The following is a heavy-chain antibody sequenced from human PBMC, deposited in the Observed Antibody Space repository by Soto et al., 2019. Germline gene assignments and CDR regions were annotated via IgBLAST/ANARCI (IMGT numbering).Heavy chain of an antibody. CDR3: RGDVDDPHPTLDY. CDR1: GFTFSSYA. Sequence: GGSLRLSCAASGFTFSSYAMHWVRQAPGKGLEWVAVISYDGSNKYYADSVKGRFTISRDNSKNTLYLQMNSLRAEDTAVYYCRGDVDDPHPTLDYWGQGTLVTSPQ. D-gene: IGHD3-10*01. J-gene: IGHJ4*02. CDR2: ISYDGSNK. V-gene: IGHV3-30-3*01.